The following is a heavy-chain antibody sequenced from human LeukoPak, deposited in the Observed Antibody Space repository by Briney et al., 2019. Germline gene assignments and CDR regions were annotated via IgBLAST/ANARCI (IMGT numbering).Heavy chain of an antibody. CDR3: ARVDGGGWYYFDY. V-gene: IGHV1-2*02. CDR1: GYTFTGYY. J-gene: IGHJ4*02. Sequence: ASVKVSCKASGYTFTGYYMHWVRQAPGQGLEWMGWINPNNGGTNYAQKFQGRVTMTLDTSISTGYMELSRLRSDDTAIYFCARVDGGGWYYFDYWGQGTLVTVFS. CDR2: INPNNGGT. D-gene: IGHD2-8*02.